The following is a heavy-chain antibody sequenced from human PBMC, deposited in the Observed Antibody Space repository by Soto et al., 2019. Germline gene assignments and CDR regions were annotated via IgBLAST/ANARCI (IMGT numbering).Heavy chain of an antibody. D-gene: IGHD2-21*02. J-gene: IGHJ4*02. V-gene: IGHV3-23*01. CDR2: IRGSGSST. Sequence: EVQLLESGGGLVQPGGSLRLSCAASGFTFSNCAMSWVRQAPGKGLEWVSAIRGSGSSTFYADSVKGRFTISRDNSKNXXFLQMNSLRAEDTAVYYCASEDPFAAVTYEPHFDYWGQGTLVTVSS. CDR3: ASEDPFAAVTYEPHFDY. CDR1: GFTFSNCA.